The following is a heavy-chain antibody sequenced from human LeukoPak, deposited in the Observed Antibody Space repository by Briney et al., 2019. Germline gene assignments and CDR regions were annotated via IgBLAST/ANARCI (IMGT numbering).Heavy chain of an antibody. CDR3: AKDGVATIGGNYYYYMDV. D-gene: IGHD5-12*01. CDR2: ISGSGGST. J-gene: IGHJ6*03. Sequence: PGGSLRLSCAASGFTFSSYAMSWVRQAPGKGLEGVSAISGSGGSTYYADPMKGRFTISRDNSKNTLYLQMNSLGAEDTAVYYCAKDGVATIGGNYYYYMDVWGKGTTVTVSS. CDR1: GFTFSSYA. V-gene: IGHV3-23*01.